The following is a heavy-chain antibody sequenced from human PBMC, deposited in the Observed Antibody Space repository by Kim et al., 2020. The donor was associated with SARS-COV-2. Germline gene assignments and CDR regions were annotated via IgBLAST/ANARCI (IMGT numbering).Heavy chain of an antibody. CDR2: ISYDGSNK. J-gene: IGHJ4*02. Sequence: GGSLRLSCAASGFTFSSYGMHWVRQAPGKGLEWVAVISYDGSNKYYADSVKGRFTISRDNSKNTLYLQMNSLRAEDTAVYYCAKDGGSGWYYWGQGTLVTVSS. D-gene: IGHD6-19*01. V-gene: IGHV3-30*18. CDR3: AKDGGSGWYY. CDR1: GFTFSSYG.